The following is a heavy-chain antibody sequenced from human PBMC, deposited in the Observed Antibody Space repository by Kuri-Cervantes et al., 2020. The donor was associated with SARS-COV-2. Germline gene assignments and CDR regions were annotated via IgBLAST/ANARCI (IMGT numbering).Heavy chain of an antibody. J-gene: IGHJ4*02. D-gene: IGHD3-3*01. V-gene: IGHV3-7*01. CDR2: IKQDGSEK. CDR1: GFTFSSYW. Sequence: GGSLRLSCAASGFTFSSYWMSWVRQAPGKGLEWVANIKQDGSEKYYVDSVKGRFTISRDNAKNSLYLQMNSLRAEDTAVYYCARKRNNYDFWSGPIYYFDYWGQGTLVPSPQ. CDR3: ARKRNNYDFWSGPIYYFDY.